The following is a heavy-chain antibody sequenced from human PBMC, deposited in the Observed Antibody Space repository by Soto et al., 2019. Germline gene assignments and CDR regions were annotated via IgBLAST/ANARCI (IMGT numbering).Heavy chain of an antibody. D-gene: IGHD3-3*02. CDR3: ATDITLPIFGVVNQGYYYYYGMDV. Sequence: QVQLQESGPGLVKPSETLSLTCTVSGGSISSYYWSWIRQPPGKGLEWIGSIYYSGSTNYNPSLKCREKISVYTSKNQCSLKLSNVTAADTAVYYCATDITLPIFGVVNQGYYYYYGMDVWGQGTTVTVCS. CDR1: GGSISSYY. CDR2: IYYSGST. J-gene: IGHJ6*02. V-gene: IGHV4-59*01.